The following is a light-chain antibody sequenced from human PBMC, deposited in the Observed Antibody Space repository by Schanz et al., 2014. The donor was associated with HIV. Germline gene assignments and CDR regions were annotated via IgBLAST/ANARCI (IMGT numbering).Light chain of an antibody. J-gene: IGKJ1*01. CDR1: QSVSSSY. Sequence: EIVLTQSPGTLSLSPGERVTLSCRASQSVSSSYLAWYQQKPGQAPRLLIYGASKRATGISDRFSGSGSGTDFNLTISRLEPEDFALYYCQQYGSSPPLTFGQGTKVEIK. V-gene: IGKV3-20*01. CDR2: GAS. CDR3: QQYGSSPPLT.